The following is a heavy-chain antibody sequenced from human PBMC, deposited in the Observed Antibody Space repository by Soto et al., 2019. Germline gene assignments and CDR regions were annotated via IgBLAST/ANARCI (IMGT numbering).Heavy chain of an antibody. CDR1: GFPFRSYG. V-gene: IGHV3-30*18. Sequence: GGSLRLSCAASGFPFRSYGMHWVRQAPGKGLEWVAVISYDGSNKYYADSVKGRFTISRDNSKNTLYLQMNSLRAEDTAVYYCAKCTSGYSYGYSDYWGQGTLVTVSS. CDR2: ISYDGSNK. CDR3: AKCTSGYSYGYSDY. J-gene: IGHJ4*02. D-gene: IGHD5-18*01.